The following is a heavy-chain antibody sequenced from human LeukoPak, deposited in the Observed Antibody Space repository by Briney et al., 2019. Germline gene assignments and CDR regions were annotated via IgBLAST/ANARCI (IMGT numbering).Heavy chain of an antibody. V-gene: IGHV4-59*08. Sequence: SETLSLTCIVSGGSISRYSWNWIRQSPGKGLEWIGYIAHSGTTSYKSSLKSRVTISVDTSKNQLSLRLTSVTAADTAVYYCARSAPALYIAAAGTPLSFDPWGQGTLVTVSS. J-gene: IGHJ5*02. CDR1: GGSISRYS. D-gene: IGHD6-13*01. CDR3: ARSAPALYIAAAGTPLSFDP. CDR2: IAHSGTT.